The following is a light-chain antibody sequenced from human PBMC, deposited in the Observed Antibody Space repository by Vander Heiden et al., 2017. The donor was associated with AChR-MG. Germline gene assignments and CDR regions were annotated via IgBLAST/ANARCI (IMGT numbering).Light chain of an antibody. Sequence: QSVLPQPPSASGTPGQRVTISCSGSSSNIESNNVYWYQQFPGAAPKLVIYRNNQRPSGVPDRFSGSKSGTSASLAISGLRSEDEADYYCAAWDDSLSGWVFGGGTKLTGL. CDR3: AAWDDSLSGWV. J-gene: IGLJ3*02. CDR1: SSNIESNN. CDR2: RNN. V-gene: IGLV1-47*01.